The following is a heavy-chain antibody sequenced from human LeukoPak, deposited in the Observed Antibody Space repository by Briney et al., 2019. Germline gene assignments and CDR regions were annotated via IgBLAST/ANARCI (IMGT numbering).Heavy chain of an antibody. CDR1: GGSFSGYY. J-gene: IGHJ4*02. CDR2: INHSGST. V-gene: IGHV4-34*01. CDR3: ARHGSVGGYNYGINVVDY. Sequence: PSETLSLTCAVYGGSFSGYYWSWIRQPPGKGLEWIGEINHSGSTNYNPSLKSRVTISVDTSKNQFSLKLGSVTAADTAVYYCARHGSVGGYNYGINVVDYWGQGTLVTVSS. D-gene: IGHD5-18*01.